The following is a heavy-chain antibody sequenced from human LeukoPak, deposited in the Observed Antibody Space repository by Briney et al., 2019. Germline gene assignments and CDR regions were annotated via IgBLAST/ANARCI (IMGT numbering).Heavy chain of an antibody. D-gene: IGHD4-17*01. CDR2: ISGNDGRT. CDR1: GFIFSNYF. CDR3: GRDPNGDYLGAFDF. J-gene: IGHJ3*01. V-gene: IGHV3-23*01. Sequence: GGSLRLSCAASGFIFSNYFFVWVRQAPGKGLELISGISGNDGRTYFADSVKGRFTISRDNSKNTVYLQTNSLRAEDTAVYYCGRDPNGDYLGAFDFWGQGTMVSVSS.